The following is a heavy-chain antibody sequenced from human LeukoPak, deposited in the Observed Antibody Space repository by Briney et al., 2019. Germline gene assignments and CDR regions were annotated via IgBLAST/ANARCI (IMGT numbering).Heavy chain of an antibody. CDR1: GYTFTSYG. J-gene: IGHJ5*02. Sequence: ASVKVSCKASGYTFTSYGISWVRQAPGQGLEWMGWINPNSGGTNYAQKFQGRVTMTRDTFISTAYMDLSGLTSDDTAVYYCARESSIPAAGTVGNWFDPWGQGTLVTVSS. D-gene: IGHD6-13*01. CDR3: ARESSIPAAGTVGNWFDP. V-gene: IGHV1-2*02. CDR2: INPNSGGT.